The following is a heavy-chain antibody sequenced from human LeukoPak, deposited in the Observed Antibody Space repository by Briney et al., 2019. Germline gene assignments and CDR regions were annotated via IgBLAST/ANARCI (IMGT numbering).Heavy chain of an antibody. CDR3: AKFAAPQPWGEDAFDI. CDR1: GFTFDDYA. J-gene: IGHJ3*02. V-gene: IGHV3-9*01. CDR2: ISWNGGSI. Sequence: PGRSLRLSCAASGFTFDDYAMHWVRQAPGKGLEWVSGISWNGGSIGYADSVKGRFTISRDNTKNSLYLQMNSLRAENTALYYCAKFAAPQPWGEDAFDIWGQGTMVTVSS. D-gene: IGHD5-18*01.